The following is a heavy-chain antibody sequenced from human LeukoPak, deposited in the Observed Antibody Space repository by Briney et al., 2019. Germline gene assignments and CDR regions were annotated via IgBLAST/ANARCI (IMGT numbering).Heavy chain of an antibody. Sequence: TSGTLSLTCAVSGGSISSSNWWSWVRQPPGKWLEWIGEIYHSGSTNYNPSLKSRVTISLDTSKKQFSLKLSSVITADTAVYYCARADVEDADYYFDYWGQGTLVTVSS. V-gene: IGHV4-4*02. CDR2: IYHSGST. J-gene: IGHJ4*02. CDR1: GGSISSSNW. D-gene: IGHD2-15*01. CDR3: ARADVEDADYYFDY.